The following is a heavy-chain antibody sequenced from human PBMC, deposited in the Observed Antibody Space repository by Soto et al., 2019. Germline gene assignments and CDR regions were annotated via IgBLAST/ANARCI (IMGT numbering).Heavy chain of an antibody. CDR2: IYYSGST. D-gene: IGHD3-22*01. J-gene: IGHJ5*02. CDR1: GGSISSSSYY. V-gene: IGHV4-39*01. CDR3: ARHGRDYYDSSGYYGRWFEP. Sequence: SETLSLTCTVSGGSISSSSYYWGWIRQPPGKGLEWIGSIYYSGSTYYNPSLKSRVTISVDTSKNQFSLKLSSVTAADTAVYYCARHGRDYYDSSGYYGRWFEPWGQGTLVSFSS.